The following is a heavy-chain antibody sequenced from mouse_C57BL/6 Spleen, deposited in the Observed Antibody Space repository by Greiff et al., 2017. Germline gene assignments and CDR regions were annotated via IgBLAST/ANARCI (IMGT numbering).Heavy chain of an antibody. CDR1: GYAFSSSW. CDR3: AEGLRGDY. CDR2: IYPGDGDT. D-gene: IGHD3-2*02. J-gene: IGHJ2*01. V-gene: IGHV1-82*01. Sequence: VQVVESGPELVKPGASVKISCKASGYAFSSSWMNWVKQRPGKGLEWIGRIYPGDGDTNYNGKFKGKATLTADKSSSTAYMQLSSLTSEDSAVYFCAEGLRGDYWGQGTTLTVSS.